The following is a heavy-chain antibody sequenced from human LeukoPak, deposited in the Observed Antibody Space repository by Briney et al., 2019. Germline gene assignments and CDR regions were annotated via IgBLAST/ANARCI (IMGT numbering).Heavy chain of an antibody. CDR3: ARGPGAVADY. J-gene: IGHJ4*02. D-gene: IGHD6-19*01. V-gene: IGHV4-39*07. CDR2: INHSGST. Sequence: SETLSLTCTVSGGSISSSSYYWGWIRQPPGTGLEWIGEINHSGSTNYNPSLKSRVTISVDTSKNQFSLKLSSVTAADTAVYYCARGPGAVADYWGQGTLVTVSS. CDR1: GGSISSSSYY.